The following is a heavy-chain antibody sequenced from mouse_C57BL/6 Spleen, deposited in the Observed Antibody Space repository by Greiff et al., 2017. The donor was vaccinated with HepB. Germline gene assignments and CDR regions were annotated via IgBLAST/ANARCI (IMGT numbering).Heavy chain of an antibody. V-gene: IGHV1-61*01. Sequence: QVQLQQSGAELVRPGSSVKLSCKASGYTFTSYWMDWVKQRPGQGLEWIGNIYPSDSETHYNQKFKDKATLTVDKSSSTAYMQLSSLTSEDSAVYYCARDPYYYYGSSYWYFDVWGTGTTVTVSS. CDR1: GYTFTSYW. D-gene: IGHD1-1*01. CDR2: IYPSDSET. J-gene: IGHJ1*03. CDR3: ARDPYYYYGSSYWYFDV.